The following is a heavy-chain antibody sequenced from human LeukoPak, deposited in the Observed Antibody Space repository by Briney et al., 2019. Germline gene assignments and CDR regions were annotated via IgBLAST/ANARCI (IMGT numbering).Heavy chain of an antibody. CDR1: GFTFSSYG. V-gene: IGHV3-33*08. D-gene: IGHD2-2*01. J-gene: IGHJ6*02. CDR3: ARDIVVVPAAPYYYYGMDV. CDR2: IWYDGSNK. Sequence: PGGSLRLSCATSGFTFSSYGMHWVRQAPGKGLEWVAVIWYDGSNKYYADSVKGRFTISRDNSKNTLYLQMNSLRAEDTAVYYCARDIVVVPAAPYYYYGMDVWGQGTTVTVSS.